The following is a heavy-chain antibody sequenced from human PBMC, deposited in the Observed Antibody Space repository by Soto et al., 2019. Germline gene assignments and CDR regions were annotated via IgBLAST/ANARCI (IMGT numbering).Heavy chain of an antibody. Sequence: TSETLSLTCTVSGGSISSSSYYWGWIRQPPGKGLEWIGSIYYSGSTYYNPPLKSRVTISVDTSKNQFSLKLSSVTAADTAVYYCARSYDSSGSDAFDIWGQGTMVTVSS. D-gene: IGHD3-22*01. CDR1: GGSISSSSYY. CDR2: IYYSGST. CDR3: ARSYDSSGSDAFDI. V-gene: IGHV4-39*01. J-gene: IGHJ3*02.